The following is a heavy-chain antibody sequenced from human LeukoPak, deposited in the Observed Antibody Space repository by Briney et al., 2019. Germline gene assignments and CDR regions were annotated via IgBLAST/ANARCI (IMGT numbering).Heavy chain of an antibody. CDR3: ARSSDGGSLDY. Sequence: SGPALVKPTQTLTLTCTFSGFSLTTNEMRVSWVRQPPGKALEWLARIDWDDDKFYSTSLKTRLTISKGTSKNQVVLTVTNMDPVDTATYYCARSSDGGSLDYWGQGTLVTVSS. V-gene: IGHV2-70*04. CDR2: IDWDDDK. J-gene: IGHJ4*02. CDR1: GFSLTTNEMR. D-gene: IGHD5-24*01.